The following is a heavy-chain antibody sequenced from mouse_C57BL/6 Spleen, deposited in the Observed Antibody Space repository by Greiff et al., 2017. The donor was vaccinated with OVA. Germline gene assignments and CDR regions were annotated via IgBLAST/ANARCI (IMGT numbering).Heavy chain of an antibody. D-gene: IGHD2-4*01. J-gene: IGHJ4*01. CDR3: ARDYDGMDY. CDR1: GFTFSDYG. V-gene: IGHV5-17*01. Sequence: EVKLVESGGGLVKPGGSLKLSCAASGFTFSDYGMHWVRQAPEKGLEWVAYISSGSSTIYYADTVKGRFTISRDNAKNTLFLQMTSLRAEDTAMYYCARDYDGMDYWGQGTSVTVSS. CDR2: ISSGSSTI.